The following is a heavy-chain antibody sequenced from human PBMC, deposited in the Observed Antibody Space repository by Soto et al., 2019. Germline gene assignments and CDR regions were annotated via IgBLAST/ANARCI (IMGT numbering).Heavy chain of an antibody. CDR2: IYHSGST. Sequence: QLQLQESGSGLVKPSQTLSLTCAVSGGSISSGGYSWSWLRQPPGKGLEWIGYIYHSGSTYYNPXLXSXXTIAVDRSKNQFSLKLSSVTAADTAVYYCARVPDVWGQGTTVTVSS. CDR1: GGSISSGGYS. V-gene: IGHV4-30-2*01. CDR3: ARVPDV. J-gene: IGHJ6*02.